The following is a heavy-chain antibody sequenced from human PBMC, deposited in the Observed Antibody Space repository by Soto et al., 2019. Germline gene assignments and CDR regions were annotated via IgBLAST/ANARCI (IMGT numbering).Heavy chain of an antibody. J-gene: IGHJ6*02. Sequence: QVQLVESGGGVVQPGRSLRLSCAASGFTFSSYAMHWVRQAPGKGLEWVAVISYDGSNKYYADSVKGRFTISRDNSKNTLYLQMNSLRAEDTAVYYCARVEDTAMAGYGMDVWGQGTTVTVSS. V-gene: IGHV3-30-3*01. CDR2: ISYDGSNK. D-gene: IGHD5-18*01. CDR3: ARVEDTAMAGYGMDV. CDR1: GFTFSSYA.